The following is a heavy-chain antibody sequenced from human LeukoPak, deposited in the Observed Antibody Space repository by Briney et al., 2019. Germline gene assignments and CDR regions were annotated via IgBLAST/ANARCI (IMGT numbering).Heavy chain of an antibody. J-gene: IGHJ3*02. CDR3: ARTHYYGTGSYYPDAFDI. D-gene: IGHD3-10*01. CDR2: INPNSGGT. Sequence: ASVKVSCKASGYTFTGYYMHWVRQAPGQGLGWMGWINPNSGGTSYAQKFQGRVTMTRDTSISTAYMELSRLRSDDTAVYYCARTHYYGTGSYYPDAFDIWGQGTMVTVSS. V-gene: IGHV1-2*02. CDR1: GYTFTGYY.